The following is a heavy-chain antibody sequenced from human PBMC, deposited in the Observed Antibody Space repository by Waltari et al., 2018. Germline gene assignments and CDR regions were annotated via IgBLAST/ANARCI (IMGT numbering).Heavy chain of an antibody. D-gene: IGHD3-10*01. CDR1: GFHFGHSA. J-gene: IGHJ4*02. CDR2: IRSRVHGETRGTT. Sequence: EVKLVVSGGGLVQPGRSLRLSCTGSGFHFGHSALRWYRPAPGKGLEGVGFIRSRVHGETRGTTEYAASVQGTLAISRDDSRATAYLQVNSLKSEDTALYFCAKGYGSGSYFDSWGQGALVTVSS. V-gene: IGHV3-49*03. CDR3: AKGYGSGSYFDS.